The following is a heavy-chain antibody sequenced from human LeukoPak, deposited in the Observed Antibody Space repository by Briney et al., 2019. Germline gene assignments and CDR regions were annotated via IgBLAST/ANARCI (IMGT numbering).Heavy chain of an antibody. Sequence: KPSEPLSLTCTVSGGSISSTSYYLGWIRQPPRKGLEWIGRIYYSGGTYYNPSLKSRVTISVDTSKNQFSLKLNSVTAADTAVYYCARGAYSDSSGYRAPWGYWGQGTLVTVSS. V-gene: IGHV4-39*01. CDR1: GGSISSTSYY. J-gene: IGHJ4*02. CDR3: ARGAYSDSSGYRAPWGY. D-gene: IGHD3-22*01. CDR2: IYYSGGT.